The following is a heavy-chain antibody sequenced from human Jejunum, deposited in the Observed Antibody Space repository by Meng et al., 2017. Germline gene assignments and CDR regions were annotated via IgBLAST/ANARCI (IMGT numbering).Heavy chain of an antibody. CDR1: GGTFTSYA. V-gene: IGHV1-69*06. J-gene: IGHJ4*02. Sequence: VQLVQAGAEEKNPGSSVRVSCKTSGGTFTSYAITWVRQAPGQGLEWMGGIIHISGKTKYAQKLQGRVTITADTSTSTAYMELSSLTSEDTAVYYCARGAVDFDYWGQGTLVTVSS. CDR2: IIHISGKT. CDR3: ARGAVDFDY.